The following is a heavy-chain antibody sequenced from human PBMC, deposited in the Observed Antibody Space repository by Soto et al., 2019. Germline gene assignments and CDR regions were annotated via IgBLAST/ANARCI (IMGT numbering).Heavy chain of an antibody. CDR3: ARSKPAEGSSTSCYAYAFDI. Sequence: ASVKVSCKASGYTFTGYYMHWVRQAPGQGLEWMGWINPNSGGTNYAQKFQGWVTMTRDTSISTAYMELSRLRSDDTAVYYCARSKPAEGSSTSCYAYAFDIWGQGTMVTVSS. J-gene: IGHJ3*02. CDR2: INPNSGGT. V-gene: IGHV1-2*04. D-gene: IGHD2-2*01. CDR1: GYTFTGYY.